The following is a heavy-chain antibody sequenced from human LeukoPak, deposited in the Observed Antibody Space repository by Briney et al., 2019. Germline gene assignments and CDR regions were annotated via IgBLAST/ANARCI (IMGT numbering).Heavy chain of an antibody. J-gene: IGHJ4*02. D-gene: IGHD5-18*01. CDR1: GFTFSSYS. Sequence: GGSLRLSCAASGFTFSSYSMNWVRQAPGKGLEWVSYISSSSSIIDYADSVKGRFTISRDNAKNSLYLQMNSLRAEDTAVCYCARARGYSYGYSDYWGQGTLVTVSS. CDR3: ARARGYSYGYSDY. CDR2: ISSSSSII. V-gene: IGHV3-48*01.